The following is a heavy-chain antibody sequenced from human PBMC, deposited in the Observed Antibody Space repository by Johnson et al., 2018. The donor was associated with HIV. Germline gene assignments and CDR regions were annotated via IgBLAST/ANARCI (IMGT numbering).Heavy chain of an antibody. CDR1: GFTFSSYA. V-gene: IGHV3-30*04. CDR2: ISYDGSNK. J-gene: IGHJ3*02. Sequence: VQLVESGGGLVQPGGSLRLSCAASGFTFSSYAMHWVRQAPGKGLEWVAVISYDGSNKFYADSVKGRFTISRDNSKNTLYLQMNSLRHEDTAVYYCARDQGELRRTHAFDIWGQGTMVTVSS. CDR3: ARDQGELRRTHAFDI. D-gene: IGHD1-14*01.